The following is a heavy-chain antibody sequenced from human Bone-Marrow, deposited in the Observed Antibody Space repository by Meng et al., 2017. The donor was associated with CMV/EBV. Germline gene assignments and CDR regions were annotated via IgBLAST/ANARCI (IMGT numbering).Heavy chain of an antibody. Sequence: GESLKISCAASGFTFSNAWMSWVRQAPGKGLEWVGRIKSKTDGGTTDYAAPVKGRFTISRDDSKNTLYLQMNSLKTEDTAVYYCTTDLGGYDYDYWGQGTRVTVSS. V-gene: IGHV3-15*01. CDR1: GFTFSNAW. CDR2: IKSKTDGGTT. J-gene: IGHJ4*02. CDR3: TTDLGGYDYDY. D-gene: IGHD5-12*01.